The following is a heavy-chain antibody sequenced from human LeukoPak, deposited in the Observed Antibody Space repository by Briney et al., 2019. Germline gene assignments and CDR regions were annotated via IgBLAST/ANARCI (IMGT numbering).Heavy chain of an antibody. CDR1: GFTFSSYA. CDR2: ISYDGSNK. V-gene: IGHV3-30-3*01. D-gene: IGHD2-8*01. Sequence: PGGSLRLSCAASGFTFSSYAMHWVRQAPGKGLEWVAVISYDGSNKYYADSVKGRFTISRDNSKNTLYLQMNSLRAEDTAVYYCARDYMMVNWFDPWGRGTLVTVSS. CDR3: ARDYMMVNWFDP. J-gene: IGHJ5*02.